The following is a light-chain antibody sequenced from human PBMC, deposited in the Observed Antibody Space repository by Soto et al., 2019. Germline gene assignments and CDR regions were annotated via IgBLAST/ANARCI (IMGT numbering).Light chain of an antibody. CDR2: SNN. CDR1: TSNIGSNT. CDR3: AAWDDSLNGYV. Sequence: QSAVTQPPSASGTPGQRVTISCSGSTSNIGSNTVNWFQQLPGTAPKLLIHSNNQRPSGVPGRFSGSKSGTSASLAISGLQSEDEADYFCAAWDDSLNGYVFGTGTKVTVL. V-gene: IGLV1-44*01. J-gene: IGLJ1*01.